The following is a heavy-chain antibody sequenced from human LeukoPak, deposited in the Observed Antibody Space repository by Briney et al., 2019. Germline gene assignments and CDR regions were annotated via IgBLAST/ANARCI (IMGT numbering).Heavy chain of an antibody. J-gene: IGHJ6*03. D-gene: IGHD3-3*01. V-gene: IGHV4-4*07. CDR2: IYITGST. CDR3: ARDIRSYDFWSGYPHYYMDV. Sequence: SETLSLTCTVSGGSISSYYWSWFRQPAGKGLEWIGRIYITGSTNYNPSLKSRVTMSVDTSKSQFSLRLSSVTAADTAVYYCARDIRSYDFWSGYPHYYMDVWGKGTTVTVSS. CDR1: GGSISSYY.